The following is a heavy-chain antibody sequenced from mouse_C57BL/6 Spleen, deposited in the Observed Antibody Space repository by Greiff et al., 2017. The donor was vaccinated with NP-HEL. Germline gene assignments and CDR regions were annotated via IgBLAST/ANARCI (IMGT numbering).Heavy chain of an antibody. D-gene: IGHD2-3*01. Sequence: QVQLKQSGPELVKPGASVKISCKASGYAFSSSWMNWVKQRPGKGLEWIGRIYPGDGDTNYNGKFKGKATLTADKSSSTAYMQLSSLTSEDSAVYFGARGDDGYYDYFDYWGQGTTLTVSS. V-gene: IGHV1-82*01. CDR2: IYPGDGDT. CDR3: ARGDDGYYDYFDY. CDR1: GYAFSSSW. J-gene: IGHJ2*01.